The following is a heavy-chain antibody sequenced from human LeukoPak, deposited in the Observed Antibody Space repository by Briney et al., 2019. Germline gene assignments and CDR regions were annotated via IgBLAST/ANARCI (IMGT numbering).Heavy chain of an antibody. CDR1: GGSFSGYY. V-gene: IGHV4-34*01. J-gene: IGHJ3*02. CDR3: ARASRGDTYYDFWSGYGITPDDAFDI. D-gene: IGHD3-3*01. CDR2: INHSGST. Sequence: SETLSLTCAVYGGSFSGYYWSWIRQPPGKGLEWIGEINHSGSTNYNPSLKSRVTISVDTSKNQFSLKLSSVTAADTAVYYCARASRGDTYYDFWSGYGITPDDAFDIWGQGTMVTVSS.